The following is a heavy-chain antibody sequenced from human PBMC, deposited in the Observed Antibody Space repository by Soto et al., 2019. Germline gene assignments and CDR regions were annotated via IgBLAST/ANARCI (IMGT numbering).Heavy chain of an antibody. V-gene: IGHV1-8*01. CDR3: ARAAAAGSPTYYYYGMDV. Sequence: QVQLVQSGAEVKKPGASVKVSCKASGYTFTSYDINWVRQATGQGLEWMGWMNPNSGNTGYAQKFQGRVITTRNTSVSTASMELSSLRSEDTAVYYCARAAAAGSPTYYYYGMDVWGQGTTVTVSS. CDR2: MNPNSGNT. CDR1: GYTFTSYD. D-gene: IGHD6-13*01. J-gene: IGHJ6*02.